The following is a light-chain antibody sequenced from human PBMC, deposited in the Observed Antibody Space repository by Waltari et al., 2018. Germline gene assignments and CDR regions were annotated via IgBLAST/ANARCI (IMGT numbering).Light chain of an antibody. V-gene: IGLV2-14*03. CDR1: SSDSVDYDF. J-gene: IGLJ3*02. CDR3: SSYPRTGTWL. CDR2: DVT. Sequence: QSALTQPASVSGSPGQSVTISCTGTSSDSVDYDFVSWYQQHPGKAPKLIIFDVTTRPSGVSNRFSGSKSGSTASLTISGLQAEDAADYFCSSYPRTGTWLFGGGTKLTVL.